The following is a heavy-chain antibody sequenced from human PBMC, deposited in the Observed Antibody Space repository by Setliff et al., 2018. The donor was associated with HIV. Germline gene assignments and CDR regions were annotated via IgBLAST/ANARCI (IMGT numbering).Heavy chain of an antibody. V-gene: IGHV4-39*02. J-gene: IGHJ6*03. D-gene: IGHD3-16*02. CDR3: ARLVGYYRSDNANYDYMDV. CDR1: DGSISSTNHY. Sequence: SETLSLTCTVSDGSISSTNHYWGWIRQSPGKRLEWIGTVHYSGSTYYNPSLKSRLTISVDTSTNHFSLKLSSVAAADTAVYYCARLVGYYRSDNANYDYMDVWGKGTTVTVSS. CDR2: VHYSGST.